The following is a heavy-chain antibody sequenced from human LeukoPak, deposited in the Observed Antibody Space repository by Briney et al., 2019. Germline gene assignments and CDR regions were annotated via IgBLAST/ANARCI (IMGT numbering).Heavy chain of an antibody. D-gene: IGHD2-21*02. CDR3: ATFDGLTAISY. J-gene: IGHJ4*02. Sequence: GGSLRFSCAASGIIFSNYYMTWVRQSPGKGLEWVSSIDSRSKYIHDIDSVKGRFTISRDNAKNSLYLQMNNLRAEDTAVYYCATFDGLTAISYWGQGSLVTVSS. CDR2: IDSRSKYI. V-gene: IGHV3-21*01. CDR1: GIIFSNYY.